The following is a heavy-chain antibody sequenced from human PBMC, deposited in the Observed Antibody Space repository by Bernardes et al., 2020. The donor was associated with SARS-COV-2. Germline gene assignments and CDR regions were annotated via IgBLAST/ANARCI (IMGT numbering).Heavy chain of an antibody. V-gene: IGHV3-48*02. D-gene: IGHD1-26*01. Sequence: GGSLRLSCTASGFTFSSYSMNWVRQAPGKGLEWISYISSHSSTTYYADSVQGRFTISRDNAQNSLYLQMDGLRDEDTAVYYCVRDGSGNQYLNYFDPWGQGTLVTVSS. J-gene: IGHJ5*02. CDR3: VRDGSGNQYLNYFDP. CDR1: GFTFSSYS. CDR2: ISSHSSTT.